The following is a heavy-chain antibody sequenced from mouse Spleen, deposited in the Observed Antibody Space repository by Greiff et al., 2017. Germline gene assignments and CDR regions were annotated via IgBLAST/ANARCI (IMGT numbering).Heavy chain of an antibody. CDR1: GFNIKDTY. CDR2: IDPANGNT. D-gene: IGHD1-1*01. V-gene: IGHV14-3*02. J-gene: IGHJ3*01. Sequence: EVKLVESGAELVKPGASVKLSCTASGFNIKDTYMHWVKQRPEQGLEWIGRIDPANGNTKYDPKFQGKATITADTSSNTAYLQLSSLTSEDTAVYYCARDGSSYDWFAYWGQGTLVTVSA. CDR3: ARDGSSYDWFAY.